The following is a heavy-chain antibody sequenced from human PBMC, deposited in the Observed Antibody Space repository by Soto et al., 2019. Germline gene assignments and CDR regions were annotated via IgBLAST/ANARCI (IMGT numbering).Heavy chain of an antibody. J-gene: IGHJ6*03. Sequence: QVQLVQSGAEVKKPGSSVKVSCKASGGTFSSYTISWVRQAPGQGLEWMGRIIPILGIANYAQKFQGRVTITADKSTSTAYMELSSLRSEDTAVYYCAREKIHAYYYYYMDVWGKGTTDTVSS. CDR2: IIPILGIA. CDR1: GGTFSSYT. V-gene: IGHV1-69*08. CDR3: AREKIHAYYYYYMDV.